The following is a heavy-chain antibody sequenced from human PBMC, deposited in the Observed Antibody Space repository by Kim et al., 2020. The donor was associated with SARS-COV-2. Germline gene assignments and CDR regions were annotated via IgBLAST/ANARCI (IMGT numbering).Heavy chain of an antibody. CDR1: GGSISSPGSF. V-gene: IGHV4-31*03. CDR2: IYYSGST. D-gene: IGHD1-1*01. Sequence: SETLSLTCTVSGGSISSPGSFWNWIRQHPGKGLEWIGYIYYSGSTHYNPSLESRVTVSVDTSKNQFSLRLNSVTAADTAVYFCARGPPYNYFDHCGQGTL. J-gene: IGHJ4*02. CDR3: ARGPPYNYFDH.